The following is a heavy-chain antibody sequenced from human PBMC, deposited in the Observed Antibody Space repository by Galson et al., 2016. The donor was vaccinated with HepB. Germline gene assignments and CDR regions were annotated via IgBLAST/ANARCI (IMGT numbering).Heavy chain of an antibody. Sequence: PALVKPTQTLTLTCIFSGFSLSTTGVGVGGMRQPPGKTLEWLAHIYWDGDDRYSPSLKSRLTITKDTSKNRVVLTMTNIDPVDTATYYCVHIVHSGSYYYFAYWGQGTLVTVSS. D-gene: IGHD1-26*01. CDR3: VHIVHSGSYYYFAY. CDR2: IYWDGDD. J-gene: IGHJ4*02. CDR1: GFSLSTTGVG. V-gene: IGHV2-5*02.